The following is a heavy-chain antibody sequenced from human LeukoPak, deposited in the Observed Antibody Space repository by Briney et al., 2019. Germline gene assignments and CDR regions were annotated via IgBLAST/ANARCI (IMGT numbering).Heavy chain of an antibody. D-gene: IGHD5-18*01. V-gene: IGHV3-30*02. CDR1: GFTFSMYG. CDR3: AKDRGGYNYGPLDAFDI. Sequence: GGSLRLSCAASGFTFSMYGMHWVRQAPGKWLEWVTFIRHDGSDKYYADSVKGRFTISRDNSKKTVYLQMNSLRADDTAVYYCAKDRGGYNYGPLDAFDIWGQTRMVIVSS. CDR2: IRHDGSDK. J-gene: IGHJ3*02.